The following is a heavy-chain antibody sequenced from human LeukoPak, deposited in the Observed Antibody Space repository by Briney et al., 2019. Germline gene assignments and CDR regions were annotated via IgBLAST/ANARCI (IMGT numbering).Heavy chain of an antibody. D-gene: IGHD3-10*01. CDR2: IFSTGST. CDR1: GDSISTSRYY. V-gene: IGHV4-39*07. Sequence: SETLSLTCTVAGDSISTSRYYWGLLRQPPGKGLQWIGSIFSTGSTYYKPSLKSRVTISIDTSKNHFSLRLSSVTAADTAVYYCARTTEEYYGSGKFRRYYSYYYYMDVWGKGTTVTVSS. CDR3: ARTTEEYYGSGKFRRYYSYYYYMDV. J-gene: IGHJ6*03.